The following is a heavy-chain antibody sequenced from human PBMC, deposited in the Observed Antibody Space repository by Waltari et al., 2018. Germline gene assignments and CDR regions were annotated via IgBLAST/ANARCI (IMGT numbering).Heavy chain of an antibody. V-gene: IGHV1-69*01. CDR2: IIPIFGTA. D-gene: IGHD6-6*01. Sequence: QVQLVQSGAEVKKPGSSVKVSCKASGGTFSSYAISWVRQAPGQGLEWMGGIIPIFGTANDAQKCEGRGTITADESTSTAYMELSSLRSEDTAVYYCARGGGQLVLSFWYFDLWGRGTLVTVSS. J-gene: IGHJ2*01. CDR3: ARGGGQLVLSFWYFDL. CDR1: GGTFSSYA.